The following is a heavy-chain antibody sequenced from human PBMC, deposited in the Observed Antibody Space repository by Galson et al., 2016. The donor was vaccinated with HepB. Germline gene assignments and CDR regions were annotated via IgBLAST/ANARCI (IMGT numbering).Heavy chain of an antibody. CDR3: ARLRRTWYFDI. CDR2: ICSGSSPYI. CDR1: GFTFSSYS. V-gene: IGHV3-21*01. J-gene: IGHJ2*01. D-gene: IGHD4-17*01. Sequence: SLRLSCAASGFTFSSYSMNWVRQAPGKGLEWVSSICSGSSPYIYYAKSVKGRFTISRDDSENSLYLQMNSLRAEDTGVYYCARLRRTWYFDIWGRGTLVTVSS.